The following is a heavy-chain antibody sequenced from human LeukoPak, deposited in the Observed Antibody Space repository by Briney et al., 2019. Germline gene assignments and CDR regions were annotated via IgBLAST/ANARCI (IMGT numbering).Heavy chain of an antibody. V-gene: IGHV3-15*01. CDR3: AALGFGDFSASDN. CDR2: IKSKVYSATA. Sequence: GGSLRLSCAASGFSFNDAWMDWVRQVPGKGLEWVGRIKSKVYSATADYAAPVMGVFNISRDDSKSTLYLQMNSLKIEDTAVYYCAALGFGDFSASDNWGQGTLVTVSS. D-gene: IGHD3-10*01. J-gene: IGHJ4*02. CDR1: GFSFNDAW.